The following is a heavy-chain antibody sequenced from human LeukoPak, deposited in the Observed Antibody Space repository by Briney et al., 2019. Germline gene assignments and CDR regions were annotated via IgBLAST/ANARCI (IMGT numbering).Heavy chain of an antibody. CDR3: ARDMGSVAGHDY. Sequence: PSETLSLTCTVSGGSISNYYWSWIRQPPGKGLEWIGYIYYSGSTHYNPSPNSRVTISVDTSKNQFSLKLTSVTAADTAVYYCARDMGSVAGHDYWGQGTLVTVSS. D-gene: IGHD6-13*01. J-gene: IGHJ4*02. V-gene: IGHV4-59*01. CDR1: GGSISNYY. CDR2: IYYSGST.